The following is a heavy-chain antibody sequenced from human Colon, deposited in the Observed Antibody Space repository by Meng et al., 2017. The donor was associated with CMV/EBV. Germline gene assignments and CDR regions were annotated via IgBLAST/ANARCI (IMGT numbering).Heavy chain of an antibody. D-gene: IGHD2-8*01. CDR3: ARKPLGSCTNGGCYFTYYYYYGMDV. Sequence: GESLKISCAASGFTFSSYWMSWVRQAPGKGLEWVANIKKDGSEKYYVDSVKGRFTISRDTAKNSLYLQMNSLRAEDTAVYYCARKPLGSCTNGGCYFTYYYYYGMDVWGQGTTVTVSS. J-gene: IGHJ6*02. CDR1: GFTFSSYW. V-gene: IGHV3-7*01. CDR2: IKKDGSEK.